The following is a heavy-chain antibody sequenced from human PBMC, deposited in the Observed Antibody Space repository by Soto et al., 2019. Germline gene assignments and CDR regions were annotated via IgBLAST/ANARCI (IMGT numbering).Heavy chain of an antibody. D-gene: IGHD1-1*01. CDR2: MSHSGGT. Sequence: QVQLQQWGAGLLKPSETLSLTCAVYGGSVNSGNYYWSWIRQPPGKGLEWIGEMSHSGGTHFNPSFKSRVTISVDTAKNQFSLKMSSVTAADTALYYCARVERGTATTVVDAFDIWGPGKLVTVSS. J-gene: IGHJ3*02. V-gene: IGHV4-34*01. CDR3: ARVERGTATTVVDAFDI. CDR1: GGSVNSGNYY.